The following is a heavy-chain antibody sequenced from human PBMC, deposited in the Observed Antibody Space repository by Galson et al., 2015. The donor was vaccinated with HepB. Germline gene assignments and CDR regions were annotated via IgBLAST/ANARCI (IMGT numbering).Heavy chain of an antibody. CDR3: ARDTSVYGDYAGLDY. V-gene: IGHV3-11*06. CDR2: ISSSNSYT. CDR1: GFTFSDYY. Sequence: SLRLSCAASGFTFSDYYMSWIRQAPGKGLEWVSYISSSNSYTNYADSVKGRFTISRDNAKNSLYLRMNSLRAEDTAVYYCARDTSVYGDYAGLDYWGQGTLVTVSS. D-gene: IGHD4-17*01. J-gene: IGHJ4*02.